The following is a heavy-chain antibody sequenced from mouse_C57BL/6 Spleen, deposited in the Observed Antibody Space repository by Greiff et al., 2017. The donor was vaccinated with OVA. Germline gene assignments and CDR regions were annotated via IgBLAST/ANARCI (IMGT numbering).Heavy chain of an antibody. V-gene: IGHV2-9-1*01. D-gene: IGHD2-5*01. Sequence: VKVVESGPGLVAPSQSLSITCTVSGFSLTSYAISWVRQPPGKGLEWLGVIWTGGGTNYNSALKSRLSISKDNSKSQVFLKMNSLQTDDTARYYCARNLGYSILYAMDYWGQGTSVTVSS. J-gene: IGHJ4*01. CDR1: GFSLTSYA. CDR3: ARNLGYSILYAMDY. CDR2: IWTGGGT.